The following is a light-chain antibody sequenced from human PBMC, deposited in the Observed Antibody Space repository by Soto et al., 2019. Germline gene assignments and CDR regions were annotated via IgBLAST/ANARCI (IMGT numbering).Light chain of an antibody. CDR3: QKYNSSPYT. Sequence: EIVMTQSPATLSVSPGERVTLSCRASQSVFSSLAWYQQKPGQAPRLLIYGAATRSTGIPARFSGSGSVTDFTLTISSLQSEDFAVYFCQKYNSSPYTFGQGTKLEIK. CDR2: GAA. J-gene: IGKJ2*01. CDR1: QSVFSS. V-gene: IGKV3-15*01.